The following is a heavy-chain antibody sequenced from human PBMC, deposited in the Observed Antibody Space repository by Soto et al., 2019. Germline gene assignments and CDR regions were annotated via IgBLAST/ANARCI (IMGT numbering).Heavy chain of an antibody. CDR2: IKSKTDGGTT. J-gene: IGHJ4*02. Sequence: GGSLRLSCAASGFTFSNAWMNWVRQAPGKGLEWVGRIKSKTDGGTTDYAAPGKGRFTISRDDSKNTLYLQMNSLKTEDTAVYYCTTDQRDYDSSGYYRETHFDYWGQGTLVTVSS. CDR3: TTDQRDYDSSGYYRETHFDY. V-gene: IGHV3-15*07. CDR1: GFTFSNAW. D-gene: IGHD3-22*01.